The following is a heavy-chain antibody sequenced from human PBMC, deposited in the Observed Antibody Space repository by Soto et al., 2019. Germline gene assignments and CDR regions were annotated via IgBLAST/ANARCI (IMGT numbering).Heavy chain of an antibody. CDR1: GFSFSDYE. V-gene: IGHV3-48*03. J-gene: IGHJ4*02. CDR2: ISSGGSTI. CDR3: ARARAAGGY. D-gene: IGHD6-13*01. Sequence: EVQLVESGGGLAQPGGSLRLSCVASGFSFSDYEMNWVRQAPGKGLEWVAYISSGGSTIHYADSVRGRFTVSRDNARKSLYLQMNTLSVGDTALYYCARARAAGGYWGQGTRVTVSS.